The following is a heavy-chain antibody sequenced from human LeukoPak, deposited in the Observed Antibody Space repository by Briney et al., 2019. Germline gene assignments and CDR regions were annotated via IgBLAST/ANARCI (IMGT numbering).Heavy chain of an antibody. CDR2: ISYDGNTI. D-gene: IGHD1-26*01. Sequence: PGRSLRLSCAASGFSFSSYGMHWVRQAPDKGLEWLTVISYDGNTIYYADSVKGRFTISRDNSKNTLYLQMNSLRIEDTAVYYCAKDLSVVGAHDSFDVWGQGTMVTVSS. CDR3: AKDLSVVGAHDSFDV. V-gene: IGHV3-30*18. CDR1: GFSFSSYG. J-gene: IGHJ3*01.